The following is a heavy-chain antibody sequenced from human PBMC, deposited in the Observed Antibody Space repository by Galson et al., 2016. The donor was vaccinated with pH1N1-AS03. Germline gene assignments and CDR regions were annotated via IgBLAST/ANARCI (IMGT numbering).Heavy chain of an antibody. Sequence: SLRLSCAASGFAVRANAMSWVRQAPGKGLERVSAIDGGRENTHHADSVKGRFTISRDNSKNTPYLQMNSLRPEDTAVYYCAKDVLSWAFDHWGQGALVTVSS. CDR1: GFAVRANA. CDR2: IDGGRENT. CDR3: AKDVLSWAFDH. D-gene: IGHD1-26*01. J-gene: IGHJ4*02. V-gene: IGHV3-23*01.